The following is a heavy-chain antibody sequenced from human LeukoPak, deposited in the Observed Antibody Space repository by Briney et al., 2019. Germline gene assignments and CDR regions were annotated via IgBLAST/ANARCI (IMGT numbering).Heavy chain of an antibody. CDR3: AKDRWGFSIAVAGAFDY. Sequence: PGGSLRLSCAASGFSFSSYWMHWVRQAPGKGLVWVSRIKTDGSSLDGSSTSYADSVKGRFTISRDNSKNTLYLQMNSLRAEDTAVYYCAKDRWGFSIAVAGAFDYWGQGTLVTVSS. J-gene: IGHJ4*02. CDR2: IKTDGSSLDGSST. V-gene: IGHV3-74*01. D-gene: IGHD6-19*01. CDR1: GFSFSSYW.